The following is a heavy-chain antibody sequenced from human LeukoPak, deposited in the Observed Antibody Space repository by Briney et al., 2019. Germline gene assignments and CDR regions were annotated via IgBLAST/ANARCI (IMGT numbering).Heavy chain of an antibody. CDR1: GFTFSSYG. D-gene: IGHD3-22*01. Sequence: PGGSLRLSCAASGFTFSSYGMHWVRQAPGKGLEWVAFIRFDGSNKYYADSVKGRFTISRDNSKNTLYLQMNSLRAEDTAVYYCAKDPIVVGNYYYYMDVWGKGTTVTVSS. J-gene: IGHJ6*03. CDR2: IRFDGSNK. V-gene: IGHV3-30*02. CDR3: AKDPIVVGNYYYYMDV.